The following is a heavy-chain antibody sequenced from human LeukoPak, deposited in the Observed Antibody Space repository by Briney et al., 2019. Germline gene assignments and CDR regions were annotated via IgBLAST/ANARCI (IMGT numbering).Heavy chain of an antibody. D-gene: IGHD5-12*01. V-gene: IGHV4-34*01. CDR3: ARRGRGYSGYDWVY. CDR1: GGSFSGYY. J-gene: IGHJ4*02. Sequence: SETLSLTCAVYGGSFSGYYWTWIRQPPGKGLEWIGEMNHSGSTNYNPSLKSRVTISVDTSKNQFSLKLSSVTAADTAVYYCARRGRGYSGYDWVYWGQGTLVTVSS. CDR2: MNHSGST.